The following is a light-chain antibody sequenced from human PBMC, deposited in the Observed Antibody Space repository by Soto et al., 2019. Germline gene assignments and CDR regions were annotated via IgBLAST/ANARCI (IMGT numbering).Light chain of an antibody. CDR3: QQYNTYSSLT. CDR2: DAS. Sequence: DIQMTQSPSTLSASLGDRVTITCRASQSISSWLAWYQQELGRAPRLLIYDASSLESGVPSRFSGSGYGTEFTLTIISLQPYEYLTYYYQQYNTYSSLTFGGGTKVDIK. V-gene: IGKV1-5*01. J-gene: IGKJ4*01. CDR1: QSISSW.